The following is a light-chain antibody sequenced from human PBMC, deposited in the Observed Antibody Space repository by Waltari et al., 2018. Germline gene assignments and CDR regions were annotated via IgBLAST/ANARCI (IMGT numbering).Light chain of an antibody. CDR3: SSYTSSSLYV. J-gene: IGLJ1*01. V-gene: IGLV2-14*01. CDR2: EVS. Sequence: QSALTQPVSVSGSPGQSITISCTGTSSDVGFYNYVSWYQHYPGKAPKLIIYEVSDRPSGVSNRFSGSKSGNTASLTISWLQAEDEADYYCSSYTSSSLYVFGTGTKVTVL. CDR1: SSDVGFYNY.